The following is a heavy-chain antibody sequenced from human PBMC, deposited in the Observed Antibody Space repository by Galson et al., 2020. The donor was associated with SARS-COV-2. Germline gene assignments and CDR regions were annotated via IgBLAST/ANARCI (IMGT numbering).Heavy chain of an antibody. D-gene: IGHD1-26*01. Sequence: GESLKISCAASGFTFSSYAMHWVRQAPGKGLEWVAVISYDGSNKYYADSVKGRFTISRDNSKNTLYLQMNSLRAEDTAVYYCARPYSGSYWGAFDIWGQGTMFTVSS. J-gene: IGHJ3*02. CDR1: GFTFSSYA. CDR2: ISYDGSNK. V-gene: IGHV3-30*01. CDR3: ARPYSGSYWGAFDI.